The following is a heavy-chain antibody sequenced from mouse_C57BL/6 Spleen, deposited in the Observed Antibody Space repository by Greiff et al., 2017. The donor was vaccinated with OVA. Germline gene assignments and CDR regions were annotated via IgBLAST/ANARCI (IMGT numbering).Heavy chain of an antibody. D-gene: IGHD4-1*01. Sequence: VQLQQSGAELVRPGASVTLSCKASGYTFTDYEMHWVKQTPVHGLEWIGAIDPETGGTAYNQKFKGKAILTADKSSSTAYMELRSLTSEDSAVYYCTRWGLTGTFAYWGQGTLVTVSA. V-gene: IGHV1-15*01. CDR2: IDPETGGT. CDR3: TRWGLTGTFAY. J-gene: IGHJ3*01. CDR1: GYTFTDYE.